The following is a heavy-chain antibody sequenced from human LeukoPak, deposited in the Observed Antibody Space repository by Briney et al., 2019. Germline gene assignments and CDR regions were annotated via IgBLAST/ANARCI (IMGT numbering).Heavy chain of an antibody. CDR3: ARDLVSCSGGSCYSAPFDY. V-gene: IGHV3-30-3*01. J-gene: IGHJ4*02. D-gene: IGHD2-15*01. Sequence: GRSLRLSCAASGFTFSSYAMHWVRQAPGKGLEWVAVISYDGSNKYYADSVKGRFTISRDNSKNTLYLQMNSLRAEDTAVYYCARDLVSCSGGSCYSAPFDYWGQGTLVTVSS. CDR1: GFTFSSYA. CDR2: ISYDGSNK.